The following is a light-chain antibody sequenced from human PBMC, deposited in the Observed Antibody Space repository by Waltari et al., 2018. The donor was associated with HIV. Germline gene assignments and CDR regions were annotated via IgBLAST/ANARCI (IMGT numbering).Light chain of an antibody. J-gene: IGKJ4*01. V-gene: IGKV3-15*01. CDR2: GAS. CDR3: QQFHNWPHT. CDR1: QSLSSY. Sequence: EIFLTQSPPTLSVSQGATATLSCRASQSLSSYLAWYQQKPGQAPRLLIYGASTRATGTPVRFSGCGSGTEFSLTISSLRSEDYAVYYFQQFHNWPHTFGGGTKVEIK.